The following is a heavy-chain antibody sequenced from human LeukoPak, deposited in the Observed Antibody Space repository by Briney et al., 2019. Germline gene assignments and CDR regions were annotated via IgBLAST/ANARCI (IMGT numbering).Heavy chain of an antibody. CDR1: GFTFNNYA. CDR3: AKGHRAAAGTSYFDY. D-gene: IGHD6-13*01. J-gene: IGHJ4*02. Sequence: PGGSLRLSCAASGFTFNNYAMTWVRQAPGKGLEWVSGISGSGGTTYYADSVKGRFTISRDNSKNTLYLQTNSLRVEDTAVYYCAKGHRAAAGTSYFDYWGQGTLVTVSS. V-gene: IGHV3-23*01. CDR2: ISGSGGTT.